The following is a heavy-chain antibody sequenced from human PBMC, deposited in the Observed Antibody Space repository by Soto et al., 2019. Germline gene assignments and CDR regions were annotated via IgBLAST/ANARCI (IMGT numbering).Heavy chain of an antibody. CDR3: ARAGDDCSNARCYMIYY. CDR1: GYTFSSYA. J-gene: IGHJ4*02. CDR2: INTGNGNT. D-gene: IGHD2-2*02. V-gene: IGHV1-3*04. Sequence: ASVKVACKGSGYTFSSYAMHWVRQAPGQRPEWMGWINTGNGNTKYSENFQGRATITRDTSASTAYMELSSLGSDDTAVYYCARAGDDCSNARCYMIYYWGRGTQVTVSS.